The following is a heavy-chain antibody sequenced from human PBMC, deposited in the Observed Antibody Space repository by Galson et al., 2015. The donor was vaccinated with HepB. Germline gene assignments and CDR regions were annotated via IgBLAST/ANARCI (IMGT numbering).Heavy chain of an antibody. CDR1: GYTFSNYW. V-gene: IGHV5-51*01. J-gene: IGHJ6*02. Sequence: QSGAEVKKPGESLRISCTVSGYTFSNYWIGWVRQMPGKGLEWMGIVYPGDSDARYTPSFQGHVTISADKSIDTAYLQWSSLKTSDTAIYYCARRGPFFDDIASRYYALDVWGQGTTVTVSS. CDR3: ARRGPFFDDIASRYYALDV. CDR2: VYPGDSDA. D-gene: IGHD3-3*02.